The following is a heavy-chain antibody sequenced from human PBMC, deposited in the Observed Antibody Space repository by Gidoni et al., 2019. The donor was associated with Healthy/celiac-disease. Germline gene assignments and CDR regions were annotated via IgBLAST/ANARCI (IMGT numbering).Heavy chain of an antibody. J-gene: IGHJ4*02. CDR1: GFDFSSYS. D-gene: IGHD6-13*01. CDR3: ARQGWGSAAGLDY. CDR2: ISSSSSYI. Sequence: EVQLVESGGGLVKPGGSLRLSCAASGFDFSSYSMNWVRQAPGKGLEWVSSISSSSSYIYYADSVKGRFTISRDNAKNSLYLQMNSLRAEDTAVYYCARQGWGSAAGLDYWGQGTLVTVSS. V-gene: IGHV3-21*01.